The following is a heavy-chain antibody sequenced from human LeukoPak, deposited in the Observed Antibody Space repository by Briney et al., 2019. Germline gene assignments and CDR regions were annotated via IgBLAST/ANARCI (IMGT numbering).Heavy chain of an antibody. Sequence: GESLKISCKASGYSFTTHWIGWVRQMPGEGLECMGIIYPGDSDARYSPSFQGQVTISADKSISIAYLQWSSLKASDTAMYFCARLSTAGAKYSYYYGMDVWGQGTTVTVSS. J-gene: IGHJ6*02. D-gene: IGHD6-13*01. CDR2: IYPGDSDA. V-gene: IGHV5-51*01. CDR3: ARLSTAGAKYSYYYGMDV. CDR1: GYSFTTHW.